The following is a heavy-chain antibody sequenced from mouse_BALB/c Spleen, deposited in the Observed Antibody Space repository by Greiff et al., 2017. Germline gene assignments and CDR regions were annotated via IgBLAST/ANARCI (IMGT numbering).Heavy chain of an antibody. Sequence: EVQRVESGPGLVKPSQSLSLTCSVTGYSITSGYYWNWIRQFPGNKLEWMGYISYDGSNNYNPSLKNRISITRDTSKNQFFLKLNSVTTEDTATYYCARDLAYYRYDGYAMDYWGQGTSVTVSS. V-gene: IGHV3-6*02. CDR1: GYSITSGYY. J-gene: IGHJ4*01. D-gene: IGHD2-14*01. CDR2: ISYDGSN. CDR3: ARDLAYYRYDGYAMDY.